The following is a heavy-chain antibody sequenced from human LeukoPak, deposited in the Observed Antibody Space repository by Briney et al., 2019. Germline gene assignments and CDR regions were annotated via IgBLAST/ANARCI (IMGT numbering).Heavy chain of an antibody. CDR2: INGHNT. CDR3: AGDILTGYPDYYYYYMDV. D-gene: IGHD3-9*01. V-gene: IGHV3-74*01. Sequence: PGGSLRLSCAASEITLSNYWIHWVRQAPGKGLVWVSRINGHNTNYADSVKGRFTISRDNSKNTLYLQMNSLRAEDTAVYYCAGDILTGYPDYYYYYMDVWGKGTTVTVSS. CDR1: EITLSNYW. J-gene: IGHJ6*03.